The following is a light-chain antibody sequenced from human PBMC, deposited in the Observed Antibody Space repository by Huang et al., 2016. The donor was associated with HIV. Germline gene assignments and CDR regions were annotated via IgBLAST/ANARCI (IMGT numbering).Light chain of an antibody. J-gene: IGKJ4*01. CDR3: QQYNDWPLT. CDR1: QSLYSN. CDR2: GAS. V-gene: IGKV3-15*01. Sequence: EIVMTQSPVTLSVSPGEIVTLSCRASQSLYSNLAWYKHTPGQAPRVLIHGASTRDTGIPARISGSESGTEFSLTISSLESEDFAVYYCQQYNDWPLTFGGGTTVDI.